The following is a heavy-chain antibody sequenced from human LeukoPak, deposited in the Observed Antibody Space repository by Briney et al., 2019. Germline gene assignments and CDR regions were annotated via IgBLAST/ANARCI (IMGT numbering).Heavy chain of an antibody. J-gene: IGHJ5*02. CDR3: ARGYYYDSSDWLDP. Sequence: ASVKVSCKASGDTFSRYAINWVRQAPEKGLECMGGIIPILGISNYAQKFQDRVTIAADKSTSTGYMEMSSLRSEDTAVYYCARGYYYDSSDWLDPWGQGTLVTVSS. CDR2: IIPILGIS. CDR1: GDTFSRYA. D-gene: IGHD3-22*01. V-gene: IGHV1-69*10.